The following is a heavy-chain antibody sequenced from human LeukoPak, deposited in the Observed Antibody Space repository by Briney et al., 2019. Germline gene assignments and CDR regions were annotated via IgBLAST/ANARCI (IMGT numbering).Heavy chain of an antibody. J-gene: IGHJ3*02. V-gene: IGHV1-18*01. CDR2: ISAYNGNT. CDR1: GYTFTSYG. D-gene: IGHD2-21*02. Sequence: ASVKVSCKASGYTFTSYGISWVRQAPGQGLEWMGWISAYNGNTNYAQKLQGRVTMTTDTSTSTAYMELRSLRSDDTAVYYCAREDVVTGLIDAFDIWGQGTMVTVSS. CDR3: AREDVVTGLIDAFDI.